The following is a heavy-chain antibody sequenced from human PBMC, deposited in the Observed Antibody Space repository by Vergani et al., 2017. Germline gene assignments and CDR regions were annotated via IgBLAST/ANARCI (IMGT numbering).Heavy chain of an antibody. D-gene: IGHD1-1*01. V-gene: IGHV3-30*03. CDR3: ATKSCGTPGCQIGYFRE. CDR2: ISYDGTQK. CDR1: GFTSSYYG. J-gene: IGHJ1*01. Sequence: QVQLVESGGGVVQPGRSLRLSCVVSGFTSSYYGMNWVRQAPGKGLEWVAVISYDGTQKYYADSVKGRFTISRDNSKSTLYLQMNSLRTEDTAVYYCATKSCGTPGCQIGYFREWGQGTLVTVSS.